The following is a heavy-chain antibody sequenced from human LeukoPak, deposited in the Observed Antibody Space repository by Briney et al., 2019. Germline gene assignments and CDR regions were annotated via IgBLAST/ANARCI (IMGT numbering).Heavy chain of an antibody. V-gene: IGHV3-15*01. J-gene: IGHJ5*02. CDR1: GFTFNNAW. CDR3: TSHAAFDP. CDR2: IKSKNVGGTT. Sequence: TGGSLRLSCAASGFTFNNAWMNWVRQAPGKGLEWVGRIKSKNVGGTTDYAAPVKGRFTISRDDSKNTVYLQMNSLKIEDTAVYYCTSHAAFDPWGQGTLVTVSS.